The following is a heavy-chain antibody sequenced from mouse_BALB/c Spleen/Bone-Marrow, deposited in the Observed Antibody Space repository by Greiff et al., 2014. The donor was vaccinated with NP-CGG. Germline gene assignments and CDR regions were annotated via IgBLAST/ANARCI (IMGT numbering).Heavy chain of an antibody. J-gene: IGHJ2*01. CDR1: GYTFTSYW. CDR3: TRSYGSSYEYYFDY. V-gene: IGHV1-69*02. D-gene: IGHD1-1*01. Sequence: ESGAELVRPGASVKLSCKASGYTFTSYWINWVRQRPGQGLEWIGNIYPSDSYTNYNQKFKDKATLTVDKSSSTAYMQLSSPTSEDSAVYYCTRSYGSSYEYYFDYWGQGTTLTASS. CDR2: IYPSDSYT.